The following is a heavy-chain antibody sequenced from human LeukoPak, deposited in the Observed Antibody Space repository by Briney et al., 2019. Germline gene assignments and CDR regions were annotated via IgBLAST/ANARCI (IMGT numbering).Heavy chain of an antibody. CDR3: AKDLYGRNSGYFQY. CDR1: GFTFSSYG. V-gene: IGHV3-30*02. CDR2: IRYDGSNK. J-gene: IGHJ1*01. Sequence: QPGGSLRLSCAASGFTFSSYGMHWVRQTPGKGLEWVAFIRYDGSNKYYADSVKGRFTFSRDNSKNTLYMQMNSLRAEDTAVYYCAKDLYGRNSGYFQYWGQGTLVTVSS. D-gene: IGHD4-23*01.